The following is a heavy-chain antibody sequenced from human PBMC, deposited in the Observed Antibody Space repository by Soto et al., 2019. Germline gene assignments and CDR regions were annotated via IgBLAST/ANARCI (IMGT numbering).Heavy chain of an antibody. CDR3: ARGRIVVVPAAIRPYNWFDP. CDR2: INHSGST. J-gene: IGHJ5*02. D-gene: IGHD2-2*02. Sequence: QVQLQQWGAGLLKPSETLSLTCAVYGGSFSGYYWGWIRQPPGKGLEWIGEINHSGSTNYNPSLKSRVTISVDTSKNQFSLKLSSVTAADTAVYYCARGRIVVVPAAIRPYNWFDPWGQGTLVTVSS. V-gene: IGHV4-34*01. CDR1: GGSFSGYY.